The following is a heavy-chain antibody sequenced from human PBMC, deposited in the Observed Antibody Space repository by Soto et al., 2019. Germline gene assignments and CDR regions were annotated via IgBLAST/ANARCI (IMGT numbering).Heavy chain of an antibody. V-gene: IGHV3-21*01. D-gene: IGHD6-6*01. CDR1: GFTFSSYS. CDR2: ISSSSSYI. CDR3: ARVGGDSSSAFDI. J-gene: IGHJ3*02. Sequence: GGSLRLSCAASGFTFSSYSMNWVRQAPGKGLEWVSSISSSSSYIYYADSVKGRFTISRDNAKNSLYLQMNSLRAEDTAVYYCARVGGDSSSAFDIWGQGTMVTVSS.